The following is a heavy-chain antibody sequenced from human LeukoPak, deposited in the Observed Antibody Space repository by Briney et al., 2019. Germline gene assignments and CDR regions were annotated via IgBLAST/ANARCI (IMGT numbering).Heavy chain of an antibody. CDR1: GFTFSTYA. CDR3: ARAGGYEGNWFDP. Sequence: GGSLRLSCAASGFTFSTYAMNWVRQAPGEGLKWVSCITGDSAYIYYADSVKGRFTISRDNAKNSLYLQMNSLRAEDTAVYYCARAGGYEGNWFDPWGQGTLVTVSS. V-gene: IGHV3-21*01. CDR2: ITGDSAYI. J-gene: IGHJ5*02. D-gene: IGHD5-12*01.